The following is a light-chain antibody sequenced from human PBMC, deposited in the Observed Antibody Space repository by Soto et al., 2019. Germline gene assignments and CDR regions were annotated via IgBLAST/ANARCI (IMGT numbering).Light chain of an antibody. J-gene: IGKJ1*01. CDR3: QQSYIAPWT. CDR1: QPVTNY. Sequence: DIQMTQSPSSLSASVGDRVTITCRASQPVTNYLSWYQQKPGEAPKLIIYAASRLQSGVPSRFSGGGSGTEFTLSIRNLQPEDFATYYCQQSYIAPWTFGQGTKVDIK. V-gene: IGKV1-39*01. CDR2: AAS.